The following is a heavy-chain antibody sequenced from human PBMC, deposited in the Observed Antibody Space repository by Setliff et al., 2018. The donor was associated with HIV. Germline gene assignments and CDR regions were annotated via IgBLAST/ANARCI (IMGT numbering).Heavy chain of an antibody. V-gene: IGHV3-21*01. CDR3: ARDPRIAVRYYYYYMDV. CDR2: ITSGGSHI. J-gene: IGHJ6*03. D-gene: IGHD6-19*01. Sequence: GESLKISCAASGFTFSSYTMNWVRQAPGKGLEWVSSITSGGSHIFYTDSVKGRFTISRDNAKRSLYLQMNGLRAEDTAVYYCARDPRIAVRYYYYYMDVWGKGTTVTVSS. CDR1: GFTFSSYT.